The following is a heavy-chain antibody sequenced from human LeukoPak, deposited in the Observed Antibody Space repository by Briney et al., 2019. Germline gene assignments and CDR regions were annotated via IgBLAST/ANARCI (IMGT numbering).Heavy chain of an antibody. Sequence: ASVKVSCKASGYTFTGFYMHWVRQAPGQGLEWMGWINPTSGGANYAQKFQGRDTMATDTSISTAYMDLSRLRSDDTAVYYCARGGSYYGDYWGQGTLVTVSS. J-gene: IGHJ4*02. CDR3: ARGGSYYGDY. D-gene: IGHD1-26*01. CDR2: INPTSGGA. CDR1: GYTFTGFY. V-gene: IGHV1-2*02.